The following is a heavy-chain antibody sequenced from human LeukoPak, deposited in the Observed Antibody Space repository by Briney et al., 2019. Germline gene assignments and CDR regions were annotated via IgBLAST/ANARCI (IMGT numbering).Heavy chain of an antibody. CDR2: VSGSGGST. J-gene: IGHJ4*02. CDR3: AKDLDIVATITGN. Sequence: GGALRLSCAASGFTLSSYAMSWVRQAPGKGLEWVSGVSGSGGSTYYADSVKGRFTISRDNSKNTLYLQMNSLRAEDTAVYYCAKDLDIVATITGNWGQGTLVTVSS. V-gene: IGHV3-23*01. D-gene: IGHD5-12*01. CDR1: GFTLSSYA.